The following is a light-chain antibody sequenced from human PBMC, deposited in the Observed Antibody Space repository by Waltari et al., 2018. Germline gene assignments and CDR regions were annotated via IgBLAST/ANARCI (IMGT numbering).Light chain of an antibody. CDR3: QQRHNWPLT. J-gene: IGKJ4*01. V-gene: IGKV3-11*01. CDR2: DTS. CDR1: QSVRVY. Sequence: EIVLTQSPATLSLSPGERATLSCRASQSVRVYLAWYQQKPGQAPRLLIYDTSNGASGTPDRFSGSGSGTDFSLSISSLEPEDFAVYYCQQRHNWPLTFGGGTKVEIK.